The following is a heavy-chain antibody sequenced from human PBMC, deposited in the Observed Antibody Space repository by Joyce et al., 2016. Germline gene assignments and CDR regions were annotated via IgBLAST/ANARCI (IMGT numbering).Heavy chain of an antibody. V-gene: IGHV3-30*04. J-gene: IGHJ4*02. D-gene: IGHD1-14*01. Sequence: QVKLVESGGGVVKTGRSLILSCVASGFTVSGHSMDWVRRAPGNGLDGVAIISYDGKNTYYGDSMKGRFSISRDNSKNTVYLQVDSLRTEDTAVYYCARDGPKTTWDPGYYFDFWGQGTLVTVSS. CDR1: GFTVSGHS. CDR2: ISYDGKNT. CDR3: ARDGPKTTWDPGYYFDF.